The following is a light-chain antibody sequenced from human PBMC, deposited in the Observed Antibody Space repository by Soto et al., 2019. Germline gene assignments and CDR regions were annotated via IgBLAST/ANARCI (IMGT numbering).Light chain of an antibody. Sequence: DIQITQYPSSLSASVGDRVTITCQASQDISNYLNCYQQKPGKAPKLLIYDASNLETGVPSRFSGSGSGTDFTFTISSLQPEDIATYFCQQYDNLPLTFGQGTRLEIK. CDR1: QDISNY. J-gene: IGKJ5*01. CDR3: QQYDNLPLT. CDR2: DAS. V-gene: IGKV1-33*01.